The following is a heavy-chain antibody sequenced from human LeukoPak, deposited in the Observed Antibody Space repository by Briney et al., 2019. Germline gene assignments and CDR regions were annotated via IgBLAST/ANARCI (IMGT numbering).Heavy chain of an antibody. D-gene: IGHD3-10*01. V-gene: IGHV4-61*02. J-gene: IGHJ4*02. Sequence: SETLSLTCTVSGGSISSSSYYWSWIRQPAGKGLEWIGRIYTSGSTNYNPSLKSRVTMSVDTSKNQFSLKLSSVTAADTAVYYCARILLWFGELLFDYWGQGTLVTVSS. CDR1: GGSISSSSYY. CDR2: IYTSGST. CDR3: ARILLWFGELLFDY.